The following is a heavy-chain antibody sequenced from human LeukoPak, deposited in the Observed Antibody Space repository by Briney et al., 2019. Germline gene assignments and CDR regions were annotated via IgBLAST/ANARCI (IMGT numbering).Heavy chain of an antibody. CDR3: ARREIVVVTGAFDI. J-gene: IGHJ3*02. CDR2: IYYSGST. Sequence: SETLSLTCTVSGVSISSYYWSWIRQPPGKGLEWIGYIYYSGSTNYNPSLKSRVTISVDTSKNQFSLKLSSVTAADTAVYYCARREIVVVTGAFDIWGQGTMVTASS. D-gene: IGHD2-21*02. CDR1: GVSISSYY. V-gene: IGHV4-59*08.